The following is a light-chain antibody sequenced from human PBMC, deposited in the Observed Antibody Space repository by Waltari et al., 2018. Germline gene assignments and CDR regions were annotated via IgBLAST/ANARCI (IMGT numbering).Light chain of an antibody. J-gene: IGKJ1*01. V-gene: IGKV4-1*01. CDR1: QSVLYPPNNKNY. Sequence: DIVMTQSPDSLALSLGERATINCNSSQSVLYPPNNKNYLAWYQQKPGQPPKLLFYWASPRESGVPDRFSGSGSGTDFTLTISGLQAEDVAVYYCQQYYSPPWTFGQGTQVEIK. CDR3: QQYYSPPWT. CDR2: WAS.